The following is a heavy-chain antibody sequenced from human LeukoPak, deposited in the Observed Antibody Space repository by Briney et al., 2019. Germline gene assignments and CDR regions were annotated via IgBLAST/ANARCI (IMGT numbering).Heavy chain of an antibody. V-gene: IGHV3-21*01. CDR2: ISSSSSYI. D-gene: IGHD3-3*01. CDR1: GFTFSSYS. J-gene: IGHJ4*02. CDR3: ARDQDPGYDFWSGYYGYYFDY. Sequence: GGSLRLSCAASGFTFSSYSMNWVRQAPGKGLEWVSSISSSSSYIYYADSVKGRFTISRDNAKNSLYLQMNSLRAEDTAVYYCARDQDPGYDFWSGYYGYYFDYWGQGTLVTVSS.